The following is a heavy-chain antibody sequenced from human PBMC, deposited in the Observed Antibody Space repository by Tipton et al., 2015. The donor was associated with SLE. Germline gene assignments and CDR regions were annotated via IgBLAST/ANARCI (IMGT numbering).Heavy chain of an antibody. CDR3: LRDRPGCSSTTCPSLGDY. J-gene: IGHJ4*02. CDR2: INNDGSDT. CDR1: GFTFSSYW. D-gene: IGHD2-2*01. V-gene: IGHV3-74*01. Sequence: SPRLSCAASGFTFSSYWMNWVRQVPGKGLMWVSRINNDGSDTTYADAVKGRFTISRDNPKKTLYLQMNSLTVEDTAVYYCLRDRPGCSSTTCPSLGDYWGQGTLVTVAS.